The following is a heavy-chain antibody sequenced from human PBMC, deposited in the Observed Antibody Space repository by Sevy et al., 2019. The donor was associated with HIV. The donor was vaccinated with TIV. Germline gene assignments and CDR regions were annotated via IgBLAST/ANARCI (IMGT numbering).Heavy chain of an antibody. Sequence: GGSLRLSCAASGFTFSSYWMHWVRQAPGKGLVWVSRVNSDGSSTSYADSVKGRFTISRDNAKNTLYLQMNSLRAEDTAVYYCARGAAAGTFDYWGQGTLVIVSS. J-gene: IGHJ4*02. V-gene: IGHV3-74*01. CDR3: ARGAAAGTFDY. CDR2: VNSDGSST. D-gene: IGHD6-13*01. CDR1: GFTFSSYW.